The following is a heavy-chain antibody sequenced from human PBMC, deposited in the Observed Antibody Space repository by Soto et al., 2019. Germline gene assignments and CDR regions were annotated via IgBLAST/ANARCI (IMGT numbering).Heavy chain of an antibody. CDR1: GGSISSSSYY. CDR3: ATGDYYDSSGDY. V-gene: IGHV4-39*01. D-gene: IGHD3-22*01. CDR2: IYYSGST. J-gene: IGHJ4*02. Sequence: SETLSLTCTVSGGSISSSSYYWGWIRQPPGKGLEWIGSIYYSGSTYYNPSLKSRVTISVDTSKNQFSLKLSSVTAADTAVYYCATGDYYDSSGDYWGQGTLVTVSS.